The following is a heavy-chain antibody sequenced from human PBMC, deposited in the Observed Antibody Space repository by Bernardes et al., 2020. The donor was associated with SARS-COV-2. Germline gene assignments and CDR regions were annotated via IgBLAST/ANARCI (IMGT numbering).Heavy chain of an antibody. CDR3: ARRGSGWRLYYFDY. CDR2: MNPNSGNT. J-gene: IGHJ4*02. CDR1: GYTFTSYD. D-gene: IGHD6-19*01. V-gene: IGHV1-8*01. Sequence: VKVSCKASGYTFTSYDINWVRQATGQGLEWMGWMNPNSGNTGYAQKFQGRVTMTRNTSISTAYMELSSLRSEDTAVYYCARRGSGWRLYYFDYWGQGTLVTVSS.